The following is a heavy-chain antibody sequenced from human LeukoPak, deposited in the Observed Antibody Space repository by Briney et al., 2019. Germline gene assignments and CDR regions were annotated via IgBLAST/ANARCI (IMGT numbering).Heavy chain of an antibody. CDR1: GYSFTSYW. CDR3: ARQYCSGGSCLSYFDY. J-gene: IGHJ4*02. Sequence: GESLKISCKGSGYSFTSYWIGWVRQMPGKGLEWMGIIYPGDSDTRYSPSFQGQVTISADKSISTAYLQWSSLKASDTAMYYCARQYCSGGSCLSYFDYRGQGTLVTVSS. D-gene: IGHD2-15*01. CDR2: IYPGDSDT. V-gene: IGHV5-51*01.